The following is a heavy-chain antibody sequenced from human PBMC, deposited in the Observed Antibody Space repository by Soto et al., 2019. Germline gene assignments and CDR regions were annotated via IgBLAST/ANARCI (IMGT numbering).Heavy chain of an antibody. CDR3: ARVGRRGGKGYYYDFLRGLSVDY. J-gene: IGHJ4*02. CDR2: IYYSGST. Sequence: QVQLQESGPGLVKPSQTLSLTCTVSGGSISSGGYYWSWIRQHPGKGLEWIGYIYYSGSTYYNPSLKSRVTISVDTSKNQFSLKLSSVTAADTAVYYCARVGRRGGKGYYYDFLRGLSVDYWVQGTLVTVSS. V-gene: IGHV4-31*03. D-gene: IGHD3-22*01. CDR1: GGSISSGGYY.